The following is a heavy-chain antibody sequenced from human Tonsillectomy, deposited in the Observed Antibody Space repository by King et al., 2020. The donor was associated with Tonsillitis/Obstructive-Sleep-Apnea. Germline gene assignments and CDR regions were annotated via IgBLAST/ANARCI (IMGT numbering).Heavy chain of an antibody. CDR3: ARDQGFIAGYPGFAH. CDR2: TNNRGST. Sequence: VQLQQWGAGLLKPSETLSLTCAVDGGSFSGYFWSWIRQPPGKGLEWIGETNNRGSTNYNPSLNSRVTISVDTSKNQFSLRLTSVTAADTAVYYCARDQGFIAGYPGFAHWGQGTRVTVSS. J-gene: IGHJ4*02. D-gene: IGHD6-13*01. CDR1: GGSFSGYF. V-gene: IGHV4-34*01.